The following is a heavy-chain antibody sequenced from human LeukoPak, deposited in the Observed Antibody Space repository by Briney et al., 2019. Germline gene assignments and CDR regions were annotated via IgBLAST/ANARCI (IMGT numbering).Heavy chain of an antibody. V-gene: IGHV4-59*08. D-gene: IGHD3-3*01. J-gene: IGHJ3*02. Sequence: SETLSLTCTVSGGSISSYYWSWIRQPPGKGLKWIGYIYYSGSTNYNPSLKSRVTISVDTSKNQFSLKLSSVTAADTAVYYCARRDYDFWSGYYGAFDIWGQGTMVTVSS. CDR3: ARRDYDFWSGYYGAFDI. CDR1: GGSISSYY. CDR2: IYYSGST.